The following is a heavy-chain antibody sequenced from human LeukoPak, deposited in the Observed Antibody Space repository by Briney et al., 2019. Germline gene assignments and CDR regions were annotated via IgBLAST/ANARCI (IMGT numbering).Heavy chain of an antibody. CDR2: ISGSGGST. J-gene: IGHJ4*02. V-gene: IGHV3-23*01. D-gene: IGHD3-3*01. CDR1: GFTFSSYA. CDR3: AKDYPYYDFWSGYYRSYFDY. Sequence: GGSLRLYCAASGFTFSSYAMSWVRQAPGKGLEWVSAISGSGGSTYYADSVKGRFTISRDNSKNTLYLQMNSLRAEDTAVYYCAKDYPYYDFWSGYYRSYFDYWGQGTLVTVSS.